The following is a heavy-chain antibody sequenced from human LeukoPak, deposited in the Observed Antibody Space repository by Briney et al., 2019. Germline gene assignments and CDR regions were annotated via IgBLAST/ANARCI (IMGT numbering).Heavy chain of an antibody. D-gene: IGHD2-8*02. Sequence: GEPLKISCQGSGYSFTSYWIGWVRQMPGTGLEWMGSIYPGDSDTRYSPSFQGQVTISADKSISTAYLQWSSLKASDTAMYYCASILGHDAFDIWGQGTMVTVSS. J-gene: IGHJ3*02. CDR2: IYPGDSDT. CDR3: ASILGHDAFDI. CDR1: GYSFTSYW. V-gene: IGHV5-51*01.